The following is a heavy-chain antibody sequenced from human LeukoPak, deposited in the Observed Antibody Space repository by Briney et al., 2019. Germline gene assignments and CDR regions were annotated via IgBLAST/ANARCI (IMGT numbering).Heavy chain of an antibody. J-gene: IGHJ4*02. CDR2: INPNTGDT. D-gene: IGHD3-22*01. Sequence: ASVKVSCKASGYTITGYYTHWVRQAPGQGLEWMGRINPNTGDTNSARKFQGRVTMTRDTSISTVYMELSRLRSDDTAVYYCARDRGDDTASYFDYWGQGTLVTVSS. V-gene: IGHV1-2*06. CDR3: ARDRGDDTASYFDY. CDR1: GYTITGYY.